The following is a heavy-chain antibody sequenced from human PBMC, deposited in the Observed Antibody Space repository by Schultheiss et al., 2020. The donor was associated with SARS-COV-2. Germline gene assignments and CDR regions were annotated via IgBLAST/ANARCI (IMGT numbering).Heavy chain of an antibody. CDR3: ARGGYSYGTDAFDI. D-gene: IGHD5-18*01. CDR1: GFTFSSYG. Sequence: GGSLRLSCAASGFTFSSYGMHWVRQAPGKGLEWVAVISYDGSNKYYADSVKGRFTISRDNSKNTLYLQMNSLRAEDTAVYYCARGGYSYGTDAFDIWGQGTMVTVSS. CDR2: ISYDGSNK. V-gene: IGHV3-30*03. J-gene: IGHJ3*02.